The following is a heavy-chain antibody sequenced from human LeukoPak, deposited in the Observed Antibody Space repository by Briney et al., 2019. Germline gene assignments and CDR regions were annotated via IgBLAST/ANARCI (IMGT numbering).Heavy chain of an antibody. Sequence: PGGSLRLSCAASGFTFSSYEMNWVRQAPGKGLEWVSYISSSGSTIYYADSVKGRFTISRDNAKNSLYLQMSSLRAEDTAVYYCARDKIGVVTGFDYWGQGTLVTVSS. J-gene: IGHJ4*02. D-gene: IGHD3-3*01. CDR1: GFTFSSYE. CDR3: ARDKIGVVTGFDY. CDR2: ISSSGSTI. V-gene: IGHV3-48*03.